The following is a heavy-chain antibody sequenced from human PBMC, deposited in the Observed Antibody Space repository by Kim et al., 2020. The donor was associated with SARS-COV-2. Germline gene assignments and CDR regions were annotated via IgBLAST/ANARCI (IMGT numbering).Heavy chain of an antibody. V-gene: IGHV3-30*18. CDR3: AKGTYYDILTGYFGLDY. Sequence: GGYLRLSCAASGFTFSRYGMYWVRQAPGKGLEWVAVISFDGSNKYYADSMKGRFTISRDNSKNTLYLQMNSLRAEDTAVYYCAKGTYYDILTGYFGLDYWGQGTLVTVSS. CDR2: ISFDGSNK. D-gene: IGHD3-9*01. J-gene: IGHJ4*02. CDR1: GFTFSRYG.